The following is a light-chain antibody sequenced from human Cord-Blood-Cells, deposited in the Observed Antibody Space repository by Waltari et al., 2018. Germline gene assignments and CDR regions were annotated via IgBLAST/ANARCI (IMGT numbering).Light chain of an antibody. J-gene: IGLJ3*02. CDR1: SSDVGGYNY. CDR2: EVS. V-gene: IGLV2-8*01. CDR3: SSYAGSNTWV. Sequence: QSALTQPPSASGSPGQSVTISCTGTSSDVGGYNYVSWYQKHPGKAPKLMIYEVSKRPSGVPDRFSGSKSGNTASLTVSGLQAEDEADYYCSSYAGSNTWVFGGGTKLTVL.